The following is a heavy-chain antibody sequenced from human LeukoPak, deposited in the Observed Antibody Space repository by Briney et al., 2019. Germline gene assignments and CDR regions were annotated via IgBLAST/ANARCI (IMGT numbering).Heavy chain of an antibody. Sequence: ASVTVSCTASGYTFTIYAMNWVRQAPGQGLEWMGWINTNTGNPTYSQGFTGRFVFSLDTSVSTAYLQISSLKAEDTAVYYCARDPLQPREDTWNWFDPWGQGTLVTVSS. D-gene: IGHD1-1*01. CDR1: GYTFTIYA. V-gene: IGHV7-4-1*02. CDR3: ARDPLQPREDTWNWFDP. J-gene: IGHJ5*02. CDR2: INTNTGNP.